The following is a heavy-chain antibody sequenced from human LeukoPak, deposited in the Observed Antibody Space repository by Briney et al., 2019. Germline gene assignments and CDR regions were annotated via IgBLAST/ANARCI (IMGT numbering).Heavy chain of an antibody. V-gene: IGHV3-33*01. CDR3: ARDSCSSPSCFDY. CDR2: IQYDGSKT. Sequence: PGRSLRLSCAASGFTFSNYGMHWVRQPPGQGLEWLTAIQYDGSKTYYAESVGGRITISRDDSKNTLYLQMNSLRAEDTAVYYCARDSCSSPSCFDYWGQGTLVTVSS. CDR1: GFTFSNYG. D-gene: IGHD2-2*01. J-gene: IGHJ4*02.